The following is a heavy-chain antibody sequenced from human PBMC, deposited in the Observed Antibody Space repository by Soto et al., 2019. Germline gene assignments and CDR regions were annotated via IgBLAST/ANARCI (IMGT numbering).Heavy chain of an antibody. Sequence: SLRLSWSSSLFTFSSYAMSLVLQGPGKGLEWVSAISGSGGSTYYADSVKGRFTISRDNSKNTLYLQMNSLRAEDTAVYYCASHAIQQVRGYWGQGTLVTVSS. J-gene: IGHJ4*02. CDR1: LFTFSSYA. CDR3: ASHAIQQVRGY. CDR2: ISGSGGST. D-gene: IGHD5-18*01. V-gene: IGHV3-23*01.